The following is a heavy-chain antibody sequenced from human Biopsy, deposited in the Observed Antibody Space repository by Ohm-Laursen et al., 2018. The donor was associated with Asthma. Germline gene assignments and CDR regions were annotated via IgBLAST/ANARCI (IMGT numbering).Heavy chain of an antibody. V-gene: IGHV1-69*01. CDR3: ARCQVGYSSGWSLLLKKIYYSGMDV. CDR2: IMTVFGTT. J-gene: IGHJ6*02. D-gene: IGHD6-19*01. Sequence: SSVTVSCKAPGGTFSNFAISWVRQAPGQGLEWLGGIMTVFGTTNYAQKFQGRVTITADESTSTAYMEVTSLRSEDTAIYYCARCQVGYSSGWSLLLKKIYYSGMDVWGQGTAATVSS. CDR1: GGTFSNFA.